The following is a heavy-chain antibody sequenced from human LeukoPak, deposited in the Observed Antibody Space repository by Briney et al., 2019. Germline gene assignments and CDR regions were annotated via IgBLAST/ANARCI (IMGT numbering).Heavy chain of an antibody. D-gene: IGHD6-13*01. CDR1: GYSFTGYY. V-gene: IGHV1-2*02. Sequence: GASVKVSCKASGYSFTGYYMHWVRQAPGEGLEWMGWINPNNGGTNNPQKFQGRVTMTEDTSTDTAYMELSSLRSEDTAVYYCAIYTYSSSWYPFDYWGQGTLVTVSS. CDR3: AIYTYSSSWYPFDY. J-gene: IGHJ4*02. CDR2: INPNNGGT.